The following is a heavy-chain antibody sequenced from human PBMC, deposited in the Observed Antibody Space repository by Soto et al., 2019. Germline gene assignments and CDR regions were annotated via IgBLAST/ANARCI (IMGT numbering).Heavy chain of an antibody. CDR3: ARPYFHGGKDWFFDY. CDR2: IWYDGSKK. CDR1: GFTFSSYG. Sequence: QLQLVESGGGVVHPGRSLRLSCAASGFTFSSYGMHWVRQAPGKGLEWVAIIWYDGSKKYYADSVKGRFTISRDNSKNTLFLQMNILRADDTAVYYCARPYFHGGKDWFFDYWGQGTLVTVSS. J-gene: IGHJ4*02. D-gene: IGHD3-9*01. V-gene: IGHV3-33*01.